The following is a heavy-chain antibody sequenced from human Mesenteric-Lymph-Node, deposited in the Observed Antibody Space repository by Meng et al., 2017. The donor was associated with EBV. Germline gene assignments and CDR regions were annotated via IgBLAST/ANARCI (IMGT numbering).Heavy chain of an antibody. CDR1: GGDISSSSW. CDR3: ARLPPTTGYGTARSY. D-gene: IGHD6-13*01. V-gene: IGHV4-4*02. CDR2: IYHSSGTT. J-gene: IGHJ4*02. Sequence: QVQLQESGPGLVKPSWTLSLPCSVSGGDISSSSWWSWVRQPPGKGLEWLGEIYHSSGTTNYNPSLKSRVTISLDKSKNQFSLNLSSVTAADTAVYYCARLPPTTGYGTARSYWGQGTLVTVSS.